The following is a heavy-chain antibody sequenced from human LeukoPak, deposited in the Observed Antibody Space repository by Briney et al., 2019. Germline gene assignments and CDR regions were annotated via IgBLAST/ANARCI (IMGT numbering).Heavy chain of an antibody. CDR3: ARDYYGSGSYPRGGWFDP. Sequence: PETLPLTCTVSGDSISSSYWGWIRQPPGKGLEWIGSIYHSGSTYYNPSLKSRVTISVDTSKNQFSLKLSSVTAADTAVYYCARDYYGSGSYPRGGWFDPWGQGTLVTVSS. V-gene: IGHV4-38-2*02. D-gene: IGHD3-10*01. J-gene: IGHJ5*02. CDR1: GDSISSSY. CDR2: IYHSGST.